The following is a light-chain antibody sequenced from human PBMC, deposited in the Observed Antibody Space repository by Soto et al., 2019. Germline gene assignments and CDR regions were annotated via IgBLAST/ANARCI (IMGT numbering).Light chain of an antibody. J-gene: IGKJ4*01. CDR3: QQYDNSPLT. V-gene: IGKV3-20*01. Sequence: EIVLTQSPGTLSLSPGERATLSCRASQSVSSSYLAWYQQKPGQAPRLLIYGASSRATGIPDRFSGSGSGTDFTLTISRLEAEDFAVYYCQQYDNSPLTFGGGTKVDIK. CDR1: QSVSSSY. CDR2: GAS.